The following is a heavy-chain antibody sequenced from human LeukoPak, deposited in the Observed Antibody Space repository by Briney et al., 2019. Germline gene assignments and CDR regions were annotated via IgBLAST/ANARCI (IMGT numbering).Heavy chain of an antibody. D-gene: IGHD1-26*01. CDR1: GDSISSGGYY. J-gene: IGHJ4*02. CDR2: IYYSGRT. V-gene: IGHV4-31*03. Sequence: SETLSLTCTVSGDSISSGGYYWSWTRQHPGKGLEWIGYIYYSGRTYYNPSLKSRVTISVDTSKNQFSLKLSSVTAADTAVYYCARVGGGIFDYWGQGTLVTVSS. CDR3: ARVGGGIFDY.